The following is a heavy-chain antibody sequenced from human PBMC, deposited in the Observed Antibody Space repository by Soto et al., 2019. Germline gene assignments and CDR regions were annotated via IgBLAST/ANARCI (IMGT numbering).Heavy chain of an antibody. Sequence: GASVNVSCKASGYSFTSVDINWVRQTAGQGLEWMGWMQPSTGRTGYAQKFQGRVTMTRDTSINTAYMELTTLTSDDTAFYYCARGVSAGVDYWGQGTLVTVSS. CDR1: GYSFTSVD. D-gene: IGHD1-26*01. CDR3: ARGVSAGVDY. J-gene: IGHJ4*02. V-gene: IGHV1-8*01. CDR2: MQPSTGRT.